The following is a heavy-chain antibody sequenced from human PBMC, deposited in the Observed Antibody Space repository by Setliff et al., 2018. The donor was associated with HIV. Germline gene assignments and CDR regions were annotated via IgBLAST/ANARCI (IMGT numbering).Heavy chain of an antibody. CDR3: ARDWNHYFYYMDV. V-gene: IGHV4-34*01. J-gene: IGHJ6*03. Sequence: SETLSLTCAVYGGSLNDYYWSWIRLPPGKGLEWIGEINHSGSTNYNPSLKSRVTISVDTSKNQFSLKLTSVTAADTAVYYCARDWNHYFYYMDVWGKGTMVTVSS. CDR2: INHSGST. D-gene: IGHD1-1*01. CDR1: GGSLNDYY.